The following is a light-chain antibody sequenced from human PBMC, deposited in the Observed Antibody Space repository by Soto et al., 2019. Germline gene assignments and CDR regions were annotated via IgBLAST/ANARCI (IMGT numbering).Light chain of an antibody. J-gene: IGLJ1*01. CDR1: SSNIGADYD. Sequence: QSALTQPPSLSGAPGQRVTISCTGSSSNIGADYDVHWYQQIPGTAPKLLIYGNNDRPSGVPDRFSGSKSGTSASLAITGLQAEDEADYYCQSYDSSLSGYVFGTGTKGTVL. CDR3: QSYDSSLSGYV. CDR2: GNN. V-gene: IGLV1-40*01.